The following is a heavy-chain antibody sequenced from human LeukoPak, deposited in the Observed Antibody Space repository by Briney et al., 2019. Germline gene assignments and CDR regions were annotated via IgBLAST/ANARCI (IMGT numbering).Heavy chain of an antibody. CDR3: ARDLLWFGEKHAFDI. V-gene: IGHV4-4*07. D-gene: IGHD3-10*01. CDR1: GGSISSYY. J-gene: IGHJ3*02. CDR2: IYTSGST. Sequence: PSETLSLTCTVSGGSISSYYWSWIRQPAGKGLEWIGRIYTSGSTNYNPSLKSRGTMSVDTSKNQFSLKLSSVTAADTAVYYCARDLLWFGEKHAFDIWGQGTMVTVSS.